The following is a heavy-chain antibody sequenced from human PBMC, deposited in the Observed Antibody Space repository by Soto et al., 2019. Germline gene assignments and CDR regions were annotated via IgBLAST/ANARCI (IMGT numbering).Heavy chain of an antibody. D-gene: IGHD2-15*01. J-gene: IGHJ4*02. CDR1: GYTFTSYG. Sequence: ASVKVSCKASGYTFTSYGISWVRQAPGLGLEWMGWISVYNGDTYYPQKFRGRVTMTTDTSTGSAYMELRSLKSDDTAVYYCARDPRGYCSGDSCNFQGEGFDYWGQGTLVTVSS. CDR2: ISVYNGDT. CDR3: ARDPRGYCSGDSCNFQGEGFDY. V-gene: IGHV1-18*01.